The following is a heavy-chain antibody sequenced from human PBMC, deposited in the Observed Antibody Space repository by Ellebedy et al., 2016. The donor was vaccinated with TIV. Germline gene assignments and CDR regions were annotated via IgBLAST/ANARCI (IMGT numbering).Heavy chain of an antibody. Sequence: ASVKVSCXASGYTFTSYGISWVRQAPGQGLEWMGWISAYNGNTNYAQKLQGRVTMTTDTSTSTAYMELRSLRSDDTAVYYCARDLDCSGGSCYTDWGQGTLVTVSS. D-gene: IGHD2-15*01. V-gene: IGHV1-18*01. CDR1: GYTFTSYG. CDR2: ISAYNGNT. J-gene: IGHJ4*02. CDR3: ARDLDCSGGSCYTD.